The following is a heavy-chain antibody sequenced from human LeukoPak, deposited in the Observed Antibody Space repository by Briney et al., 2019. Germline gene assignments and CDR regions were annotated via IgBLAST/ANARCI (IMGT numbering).Heavy chain of an antibody. V-gene: IGHV1-2*02. CDR3: ARGAPRYYGSGSFVY. Sequence: ASVKVSCKASGYTFTGYYMHWVRQAPGQGLEWMGWINPNSGGTNYAQKFQGRVTMTRDTSISTAYMELSRLRSDDTAVYYCARGAPRYYGSGSFVYWGQGTLVTVSS. J-gene: IGHJ4*02. CDR2: INPNSGGT. CDR1: GYTFTGYY. D-gene: IGHD3-10*01.